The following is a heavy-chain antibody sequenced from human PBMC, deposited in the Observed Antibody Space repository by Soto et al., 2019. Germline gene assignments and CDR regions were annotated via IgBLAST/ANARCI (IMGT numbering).Heavy chain of an antibody. D-gene: IGHD3-3*01. J-gene: IGHJ3*01. CDR1: GFTFDSYA. V-gene: IGHV3-23*01. CDR2: ISGGADGT. Sequence: EVKLLESGGGLAQPGGSLRLSCVGSGFTFDSYAISWVRQAPGERLQWIAAISGGADGTDNAHSVRGGFTISRDNAKKTVHLQMDSLRVEDTAVYFCAKDTVGGYSFWSGYYSDGLDVWGQGTLVTVS. CDR3: AKDTVGGYSFWSGYYSDGLDV.